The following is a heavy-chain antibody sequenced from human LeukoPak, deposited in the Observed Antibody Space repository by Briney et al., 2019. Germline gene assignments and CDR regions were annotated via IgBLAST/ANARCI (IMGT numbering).Heavy chain of an antibody. V-gene: IGHV3-53*01. CDR3: ARVYNDFWNGGKIDP. CDR2: IYSSGNT. CDR1: GFTVSSNY. D-gene: IGHD3-3*01. J-gene: IGHJ5*02. Sequence: GGSLRLSCAASGFTVSSNYMSWVRQAPGKGLEWVSVIYSSGNTYYADSVKGRFTISRDNSKNTLYLQMNSLRAEDTAVYYCARVYNDFWNGGKIDPWGQGTQVTVSA.